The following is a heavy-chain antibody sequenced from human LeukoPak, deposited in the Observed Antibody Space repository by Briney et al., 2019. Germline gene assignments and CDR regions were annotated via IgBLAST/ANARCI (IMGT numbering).Heavy chain of an antibody. D-gene: IGHD3-10*01. CDR1: GGTFSSYA. CDR2: IIPIFGTA. CDR3: ARGYYGSGSYYPSYRY. J-gene: IGHJ4*02. Sequence: SVKVSCKASGGTFSSYAISWVRQAPGQGLKWMGGIIPIFGTANYAQKFQGRVTITADESTSTAYMELSSLRSEDTAVYYCARGYYGSGSYYPSYRYWGQGTLVTVSS. V-gene: IGHV1-69*01.